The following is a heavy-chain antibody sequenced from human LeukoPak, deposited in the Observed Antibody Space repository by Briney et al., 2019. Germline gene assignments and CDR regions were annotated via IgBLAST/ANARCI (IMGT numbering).Heavy chain of an antibody. D-gene: IGHD5-18*01. CDR2: IYYSGST. V-gene: IGHV4-39*07. J-gene: IGHJ4*02. Sequence: PSETLSLTCNVSGGSISGSTDYWGWIRQPPGKGLEWIATIYYSGSTYYNPSLKSRVTISVDTSKNQFSLKLSSVTAADTAVYYCARGVVDTAMVTPYHDYWGQGTLVTVSS. CDR3: ARGVVDTAMVTPYHDY. CDR1: GGSISGSTDY.